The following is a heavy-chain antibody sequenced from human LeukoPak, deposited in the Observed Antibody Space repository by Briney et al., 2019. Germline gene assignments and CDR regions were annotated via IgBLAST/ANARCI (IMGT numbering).Heavy chain of an antibody. J-gene: IGHJ4*02. CDR3: STIFPYDSNVD. Sequence: GGSLRLSCAASGFTFSSHWMTWVRQAPGKGLEWVGRIRSKSDGGTTDYAAPVKGRFTISRDDSKNTLYLQMNSLQTEDTAVYYCSTIFPYDSNVDWGQGTLVTVSS. D-gene: IGHD3-22*01. V-gene: IGHV3-15*01. CDR1: GFTFSSHW. CDR2: IRSKSDGGTT.